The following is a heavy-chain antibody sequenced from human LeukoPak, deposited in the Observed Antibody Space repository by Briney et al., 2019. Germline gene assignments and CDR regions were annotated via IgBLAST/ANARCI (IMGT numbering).Heavy chain of an antibody. J-gene: IGHJ6*02. V-gene: IGHV3-9*01. CDR2: ISWNGVTL. D-gene: IGHD4-11*01. CDR1: GFTFDDYT. Sequence: GGSLRLTCAASGFTFDDYTMHWVRQLPGQGLEWVSGISWNGVTLGYADSVKGRFTISRDSAKNFLYLQMNSLRPEDTALYFCAKDMVARPQYYFYGMDVWGHGTTVTVSS. CDR3: AKDMVARPQYYFYGMDV.